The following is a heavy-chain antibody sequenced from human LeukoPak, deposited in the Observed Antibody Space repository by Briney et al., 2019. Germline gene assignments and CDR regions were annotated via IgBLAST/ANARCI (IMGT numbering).Heavy chain of an antibody. Sequence: PSETLSLTCTVSGGSISSYQWSWIRQPPGGGLEWIGYIYYSGSTNYNPSLKSRVTISVDTSKNQFSLNLSSVTAADTAVYYCARHQGGTYYSDAFDIWGQGTMVTVSS. CDR3: ARHQGGTYYSDAFDI. CDR2: IYYSGST. V-gene: IGHV4-59*08. J-gene: IGHJ3*02. D-gene: IGHD1-26*01. CDR1: GGSISSYQ.